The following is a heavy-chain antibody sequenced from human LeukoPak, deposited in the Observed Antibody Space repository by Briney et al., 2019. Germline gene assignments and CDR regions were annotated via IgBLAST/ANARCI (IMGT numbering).Heavy chain of an antibody. CDR1: GYSFSSYW. V-gene: IGHV5-51*01. CDR2: IYPDDSDT. CDR3: ARLGGSGSYLRWFDP. Sequence: GESLKISCKGPGYSFSSYWIGWVRQTPGKGLEWMGIIYPDDSDTKYSPSFQGQVTISADKSITTAYLQWSSLKASDTAMYYCARLGGSGSYLRWFDPWGQGTLVTVSS. J-gene: IGHJ5*02. D-gene: IGHD3-10*01.